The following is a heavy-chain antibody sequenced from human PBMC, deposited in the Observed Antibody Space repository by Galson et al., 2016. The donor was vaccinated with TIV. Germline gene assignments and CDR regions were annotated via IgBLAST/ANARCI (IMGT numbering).Heavy chain of an antibody. D-gene: IGHD3-22*01. J-gene: IGHJ4*02. CDR2: IDWDDDI. V-gene: IGHV2-70*11. CDR3: ARTSYYYDSSGYYEGILYFDY. Sequence: PALVKPTQTLTLTCSFSGFSLSTSGMCVSWIRQPPGKALEWLARIDWDDDISYSPFMKTRLTISKDTSKNQVVLTMTNLDPVDTATYYCARTSYYYDSSGYYEGILYFDYWGQGSRVTVSS. CDR1: GFSLSTSGMC.